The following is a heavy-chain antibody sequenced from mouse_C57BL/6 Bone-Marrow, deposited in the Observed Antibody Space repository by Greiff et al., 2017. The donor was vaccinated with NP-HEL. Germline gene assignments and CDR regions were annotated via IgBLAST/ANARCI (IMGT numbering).Heavy chain of an antibody. CDR2: IDPSDSET. D-gene: IGHD2-4*01. CDR1: GYTFTSYW. J-gene: IGHJ2*01. Sequence: VQLQQPGAELVKPGSSVKLSCKASGYTFTSYWMHWVKQRPIQGLEWIGNIDPSDSETHYNQKFKDKATLTVDKSSSTAYMQLSSLTSEDSAVYYCARLRDYDDYFDYWGQGTTLTVSS. V-gene: IGHV1-52*01. CDR3: ARLRDYDDYFDY.